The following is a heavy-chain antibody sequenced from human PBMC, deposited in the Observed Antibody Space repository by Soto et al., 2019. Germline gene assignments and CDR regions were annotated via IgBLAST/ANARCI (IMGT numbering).Heavy chain of an antibody. D-gene: IGHD6-19*01. CDR2: ISPRDSDI. Sequence: GESLKISCKGSGYNFANDCIACVRQMPGKGLEWVGIISPRDSDIRYSPSFQGQVTISADKSISTAYLQLNSLKASDSAIYYCARRLAVAGTLVWFDPWGQGTPVTVS. V-gene: IGHV5-51*01. CDR1: GYNFANDC. J-gene: IGHJ5*02. CDR3: ARRLAVAGTLVWFDP.